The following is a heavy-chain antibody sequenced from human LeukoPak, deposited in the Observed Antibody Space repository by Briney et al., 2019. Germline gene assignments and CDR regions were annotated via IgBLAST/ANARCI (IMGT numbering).Heavy chain of an antibody. J-gene: IGHJ6*04. CDR3: AELGITMIGGV. V-gene: IGHV3-48*03. Sequence: GGSLRLSCAASGFTFSSYEMNWVRQAPGKGLEWVSYISSSGSTIYYADSVKGRFTISRDNAKNSLYLQMNSLRAEDTAVYSCAELGITMIGGVWGKGTTVTISS. D-gene: IGHD3-10*02. CDR2: ISSSGSTI. CDR1: GFTFSSYE.